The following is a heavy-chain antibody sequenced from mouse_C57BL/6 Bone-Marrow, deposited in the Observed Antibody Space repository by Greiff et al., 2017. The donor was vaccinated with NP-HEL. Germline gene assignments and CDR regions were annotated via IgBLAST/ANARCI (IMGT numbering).Heavy chain of an antibody. J-gene: IGHJ4*01. Sequence: LQESGAELVRPGASVKMSCKASGYTFTSYNMHWVKQTPRQGLEWIGAIYPGNGDTSYNQKFKGKATLTVDKSSSTAYMQLSSLTSEDSAVYFCARDTTVVDYYAMDYWGQGTSVTVSS. CDR1: GYTFTSYN. D-gene: IGHD1-1*01. CDR2: IYPGNGDT. V-gene: IGHV1-12*01. CDR3: ARDTTVVDYYAMDY.